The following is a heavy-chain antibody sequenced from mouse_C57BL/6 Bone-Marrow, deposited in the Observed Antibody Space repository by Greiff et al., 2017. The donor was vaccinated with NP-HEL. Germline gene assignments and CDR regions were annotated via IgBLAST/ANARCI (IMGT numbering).Heavy chain of an antibody. CDR1: GFTFSSYA. J-gene: IGHJ1*03. V-gene: IGHV5-4*03. D-gene: IGHD1-1*01. CDR3: ARIGSSPSYWYFDV. Sequence: DVKLVESGGGLVKPGGSLKLSCAASGFTFSSYALSWVRQTPEKRLEWVATISDGGSYTYYPDNVKGRFTISRDNATNNLYLQMSHLKSEDTAMYYCARIGSSPSYWYFDVWGTGTTVTVSS. CDR2: ISDGGSYT.